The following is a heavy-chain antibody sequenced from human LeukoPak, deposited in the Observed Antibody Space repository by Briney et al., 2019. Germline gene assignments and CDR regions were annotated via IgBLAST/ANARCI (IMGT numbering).Heavy chain of an antibody. CDR1: GFTFSNYW. CDR2: INRDGSER. J-gene: IGHJ6*02. V-gene: IGHV3-7*03. CDR3: ARRNAMDV. Sequence: GGSLRLSCAASGFTFSNYWMTWVRQAPGKGLEWVANINRDGSERYYVDSVKGRFTISRDDAKSLLYLQMNSLRAEDTAVYYCARRNAMDVWGQGTTVIVFS.